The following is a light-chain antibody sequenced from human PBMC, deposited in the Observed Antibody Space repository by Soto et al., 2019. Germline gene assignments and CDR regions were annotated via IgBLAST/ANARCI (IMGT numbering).Light chain of an antibody. Sequence: EIVLTQSPATLSLSPGERATLSCRASRRVNSYLAWYQQKPGQAPRLLISDASNRATGIPARFSGSGSGTDFTLTISSLEPEDFAVYYCQHRSEWPVSFGQGTRLESK. V-gene: IGKV3-11*01. CDR1: RRVNSY. CDR2: DAS. CDR3: QHRSEWPVS. J-gene: IGKJ5*01.